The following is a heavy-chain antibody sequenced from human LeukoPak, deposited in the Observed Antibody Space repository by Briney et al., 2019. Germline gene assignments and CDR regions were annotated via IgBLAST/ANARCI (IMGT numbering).Heavy chain of an antibody. CDR2: ISGSGGST. V-gene: IGHV3-23*01. J-gene: IGHJ4*02. D-gene: IGHD2-15*01. Sequence: GGSLRLSGAAPELTFSSYAMSWVRQAPGKGLDWVSSISGSGGSTYYADSVKGRFPISSDNSKNTLYLQMNSLRAEDTAVYYCAKGTDRYCSGGTCAFDYWGQGTLVTVSS. CDR1: ELTFSSYA. CDR3: AKGTDRYCSGGTCAFDY.